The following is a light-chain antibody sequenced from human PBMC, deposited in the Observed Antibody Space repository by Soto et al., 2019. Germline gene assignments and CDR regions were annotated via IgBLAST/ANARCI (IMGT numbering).Light chain of an antibody. CDR2: GAS. CDR1: QSVGSN. CDR3: QQYHNWPLGLT. J-gene: IGKJ4*01. V-gene: IGKV3-15*01. Sequence: EVVMTQSPATLSVSPGERATLSCRASQSVGSNLAWYQQKPGQAPRLLIHGASTRAPDIPARFSGSGSGTDFTLTISSLKSEDFAVYYCQQYHNWPLGLTFGGGTKVDIK.